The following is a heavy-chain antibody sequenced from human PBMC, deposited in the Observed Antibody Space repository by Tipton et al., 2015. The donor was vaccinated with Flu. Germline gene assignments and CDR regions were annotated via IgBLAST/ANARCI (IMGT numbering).Heavy chain of an antibody. CDR1: GYSISSGYY. V-gene: IGHV4-38-2*02. J-gene: IGHJ4*02. CDR2: IYHNGGT. D-gene: IGHD6-19*01. Sequence: TLSLTCTVSGYSISSGYYWGWIRQPPGKGLEWIGSIYHNGGTYYSPSLKSRVAISEDTSKNQFSLKLTSVTAADTALYYCAKVIPELVAGLDYWDQGTLVTVSS. CDR3: AKVIPELVAGLDY.